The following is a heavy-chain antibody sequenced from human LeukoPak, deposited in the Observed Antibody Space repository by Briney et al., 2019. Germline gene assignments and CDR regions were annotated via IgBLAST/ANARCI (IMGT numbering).Heavy chain of an antibody. Sequence: SETLSLTCTVSGGSISSYYWSWIRQPPGKGLEWIGYIYYSGSTNYNPSLKSRVTISVDTSKNQFSLKLSSVTAADTAVYYCARTRVVEGWFDPWGQGTLVTVSS. CDR2: IYYSGST. CDR3: ARTRVVEGWFDP. J-gene: IGHJ5*02. CDR1: GGSISSYY. V-gene: IGHV4-59*01. D-gene: IGHD3-3*01.